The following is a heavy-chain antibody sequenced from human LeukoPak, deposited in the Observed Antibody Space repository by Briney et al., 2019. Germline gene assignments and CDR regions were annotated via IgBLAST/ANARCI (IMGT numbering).Heavy chain of an antibody. CDR3: AREGWELHNWFDP. D-gene: IGHD1-26*01. V-gene: IGHV4-59*01. CDR1: GGSISSYY. J-gene: IGHJ5*02. CDR2: IYYSGST. Sequence: SETPSLTCTVSGGSISSYYWSWIRQPPGKGLEWIGYIYYSGSTNYNPSLKSRVTISVDTSKNQFSLKLSSVTAADTAVYYCAREGWELHNWFDPWGQGTLVTVSS.